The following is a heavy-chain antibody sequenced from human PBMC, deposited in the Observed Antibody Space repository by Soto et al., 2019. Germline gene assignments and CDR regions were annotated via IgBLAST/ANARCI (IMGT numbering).Heavy chain of an antibody. D-gene: IGHD3-3*01. V-gene: IGHV5-51*01. CDR2: IYPGDSDM. J-gene: IGHJ4*02. Sequence: GESLKISCEGVGYSFSNHWIAWVRQMPEKGLEWMGTIYPGDSDMRYSPSFRGQVTISVDKSINTAYLQWGSLKASDTAKYYCAPITREFWSGPAYWGQGTLVTVSS. CDR1: GYSFSNHW. CDR3: APITREFWSGPAY.